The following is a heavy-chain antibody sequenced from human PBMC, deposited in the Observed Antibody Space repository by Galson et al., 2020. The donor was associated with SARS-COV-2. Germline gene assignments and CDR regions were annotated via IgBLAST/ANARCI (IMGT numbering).Heavy chain of an antibody. V-gene: IGHV3-23*01. D-gene: IGHD2-8*01. J-gene: IGHJ4*02. CDR3: ARMGPLGTFYFHY. CDR1: GFTFNNFG. Sequence: GGSLRLSCAASGFTFNNFGMSWVRQAPGKGLAWVSGISGSGAATNYADSVKGRFAISRDNSKNTVYLQMNSLRAEDTAVYYCARMGPLGTFYFHYWGQGTLVTVSS. CDR2: ISGSGAAT.